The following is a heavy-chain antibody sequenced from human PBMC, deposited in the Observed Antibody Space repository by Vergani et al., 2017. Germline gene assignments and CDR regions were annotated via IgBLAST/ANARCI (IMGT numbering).Heavy chain of an antibody. CDR2: IYWNDDK. CDR1: GFSLSTSGVG. J-gene: IGHJ3*02. D-gene: IGHD4-17*01. V-gene: IGHV2-5*01. CDR3: AHRQVRYGDYDAFDI. Sequence: QITLRESGPTLVKPTQTLTVTCTFSGFSLSTSGVGVGWIRQPPGKALEWLALIYWNDDKRYSPSLKSRLNITKDTSKNQVVLTMTNMDPVDTATYYCAHRQVRYGDYDAFDIWGQGTMVTVSS.